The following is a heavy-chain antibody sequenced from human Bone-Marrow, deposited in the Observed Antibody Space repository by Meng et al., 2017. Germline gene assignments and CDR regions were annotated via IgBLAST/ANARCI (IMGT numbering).Heavy chain of an antibody. CDR3: ARGQTTKAHDFDY. D-gene: IGHD4-11*01. V-gene: IGHV4-39*02. CDR2: INHSGST. Sequence: SEILSSTVPVSGGSISSSSYYWSWIRQPPGKGLEWIGEINHSGSTNYNPSLESRATISVDTSQNNLSLKLSSVTAADSAVYYWARGQTTKAHDFDYWGQGTLVTVSS. J-gene: IGHJ4*02. CDR1: GGSISSSSYY.